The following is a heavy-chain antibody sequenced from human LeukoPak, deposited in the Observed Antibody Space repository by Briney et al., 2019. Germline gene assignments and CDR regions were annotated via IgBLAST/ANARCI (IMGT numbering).Heavy chain of an antibody. J-gene: IGHJ6*02. CDR3: TTEPPWDV. V-gene: IGHV3-15*04. CDR1: GFTFSNAW. CDR2: VESKTDGGTT. Sequence: GGSLRLSCAASGFTFSNAWMRWVRQAPGKGLEWVGRVESKTDGGTTDYAAPVKGRFTISRDDSKNTLYLQMNSLKTEDTAVYYCTTEPPWDVWGQGTTVTVSS.